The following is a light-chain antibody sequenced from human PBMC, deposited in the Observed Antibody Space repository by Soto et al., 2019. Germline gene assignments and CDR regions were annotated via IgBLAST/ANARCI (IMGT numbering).Light chain of an antibody. Sequence: DIQMTQSPSSLSASVGDRVTITCRASQSIRNYLNWYQQKPGKAPKLLMYAASSLQSGVPSRFSGRGSVTDFTLTISSLQHEDVATYYCQQSYSTWTFGQGTKVESK. CDR2: AAS. CDR1: QSIRNY. CDR3: QQSYSTWT. V-gene: IGKV1-39*01. J-gene: IGKJ1*01.